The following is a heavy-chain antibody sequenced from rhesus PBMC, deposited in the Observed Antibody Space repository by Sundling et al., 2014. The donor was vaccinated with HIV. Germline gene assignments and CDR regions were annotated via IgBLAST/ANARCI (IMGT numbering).Heavy chain of an antibody. CDR3: ARVILAGTLFDY. CDR1: GASISGYYY. J-gene: IGHJ4*01. CDR2: IYGNSATT. Sequence: QVKLQQWGEGLLKPSETLSLTCAVYGASISGYYYWSWIRQPPGKGLEWIGYIYGNSATTDYNPSLKNRVTISKDTSKNQFSLKLSSVTAADTAVYYCARVILAGTLFDYWGQGVLVTVSS. D-gene: IGHD1-1-1*01. V-gene: IGHV4-73*01.